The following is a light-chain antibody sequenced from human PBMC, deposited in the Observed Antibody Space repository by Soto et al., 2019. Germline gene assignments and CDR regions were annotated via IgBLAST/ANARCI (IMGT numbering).Light chain of an antibody. J-gene: IGKJ1*01. CDR3: QQYNIWPPTWT. CDR1: QSIRNN. Sequence: EIVMKHSPATLSVSPGERATLSCRASQSIRNNLAWYLQKPGQAPRLLIYGASIRATGIPDRFSGRGSGTEFTLTISSLQSEDSAVYYCQQYNIWPPTWTFGQGTKVDIK. CDR2: GAS. V-gene: IGKV3-15*01.